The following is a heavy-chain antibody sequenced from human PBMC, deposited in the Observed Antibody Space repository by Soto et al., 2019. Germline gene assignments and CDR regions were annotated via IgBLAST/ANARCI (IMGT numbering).Heavy chain of an antibody. V-gene: IGHV4-59*08. D-gene: IGHD3-10*01. Sequence: PSETLSLTCTVSGGSISSYYWSWIRQPPGKGLEWIGYIYYSGSTNYNPSLKSRVTISLDTSKNQFSLKLSSVTAADTAVYYCARHNYGSGSTYFDYWGQGTLVTV. CDR1: GGSISSYY. J-gene: IGHJ4*02. CDR3: ARHNYGSGSTYFDY. CDR2: IYYSGST.